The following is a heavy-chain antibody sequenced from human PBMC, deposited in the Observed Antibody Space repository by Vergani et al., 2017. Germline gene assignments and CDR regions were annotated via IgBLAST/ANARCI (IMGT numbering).Heavy chain of an antibody. D-gene: IGHD6-13*01. Sequence: QVQLVQSGAEVKTPGSSVTVSCKASVGTFSSYAISWVRQAPGQGLEWMGGIIPIFGTANSAQKFQGRITITADESTSTAYMELSSLRSEDTAVYYCARVLVSSSWQGYFDYWGQGTLVTVSS. V-gene: IGHV1-69*01. CDR1: VGTFSSYA. CDR2: IIPIFGTA. CDR3: ARVLVSSSWQGYFDY. J-gene: IGHJ4*02.